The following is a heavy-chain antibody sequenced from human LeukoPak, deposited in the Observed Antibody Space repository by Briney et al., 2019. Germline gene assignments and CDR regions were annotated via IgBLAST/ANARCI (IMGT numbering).Heavy chain of an antibody. J-gene: IGHJ5*01. D-gene: IGHD6-13*01. CDR1: GGSISSYY. Sequence: SETLSLTCTVSGGSISSYYWSWIWQPPGKGLEWIGNIHYSVSTNYNPSLKSRLTISVDTSKNQFSLKLTSVTAADTAVYYCANYSNNWFDWFDSWGQGTRVTVSS. V-gene: IGHV4-59*01. CDR2: IHYSVST. CDR3: ANYSNNWFDWFDS.